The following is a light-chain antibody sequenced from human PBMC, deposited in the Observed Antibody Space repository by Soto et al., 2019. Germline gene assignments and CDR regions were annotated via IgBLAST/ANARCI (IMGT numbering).Light chain of an antibody. V-gene: IGLV2-14*01. CDR2: DVS. CDR1: SSDVGGYNY. CDR3: SSYPSSSTYV. Sequence: SALTQPASVSGSPGQSITISCTGTSSDVGGYNYVSWYQQHPGKAPKLMIYDVSNRPSGVSNRFSGSKSGNAASLTISGLQAEDEADYYCSSYPSSSTYVSGTGTKVTVL. J-gene: IGLJ1*01.